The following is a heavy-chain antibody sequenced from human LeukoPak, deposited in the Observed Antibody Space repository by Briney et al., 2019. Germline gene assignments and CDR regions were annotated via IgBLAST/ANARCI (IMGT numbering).Heavy chain of an antibody. CDR3: AKSPGYSSSWYDY. V-gene: IGHV3-23*01. D-gene: IGHD6-13*01. CDR2: ISGRGGST. CDR1: GFTFSSYA. J-gene: IGHJ4*02. Sequence: PGGSLRLSCAASGFTFSSYAMSWVRQAPGKGLEWVSAISGRGGSTYYADSVKGRFTISRDNSKNTLYLQMNSLRAEDTAVYYCAKSPGYSSSWYDYWGQGTLVTVSS.